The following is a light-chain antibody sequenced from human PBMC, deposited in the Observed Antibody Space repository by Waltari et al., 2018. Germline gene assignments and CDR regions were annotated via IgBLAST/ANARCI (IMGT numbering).Light chain of an antibody. Sequence: QSVLTQPPSASGTPGQRVSISCSGSSSNIGSNYVYWYQQLPGTAPKLLNYNIKQRPSGVPDRFAGSKAGTSASLAISGLRSEDESDYYCASWDDSLSGWVFGGGTKLTVL. CDR1: SSNIGSNY. CDR3: ASWDDSLSGWV. CDR2: NIK. J-gene: IGLJ3*02. V-gene: IGLV1-47*01.